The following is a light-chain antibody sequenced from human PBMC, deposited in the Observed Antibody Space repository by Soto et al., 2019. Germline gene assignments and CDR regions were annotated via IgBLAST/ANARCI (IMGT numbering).Light chain of an antibody. CDR3: CSYAGCSTFVYV. V-gene: IGLV2-23*02. J-gene: IGLJ1*01. CDR1: SSDVGSYNL. CDR2: EVS. Sequence: QSALTQPASVSGSPGQSITISCTGTSSDVGSYNLVSWYQQHPGKAPKLMIYEVSKRPSGVSNRFSGSKSGNTASLTISGLQAEDEADYYCCSYAGCSTFVYVFGTGTKLTVL.